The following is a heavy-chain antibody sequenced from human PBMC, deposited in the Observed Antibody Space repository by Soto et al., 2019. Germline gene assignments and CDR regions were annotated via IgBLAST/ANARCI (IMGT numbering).Heavy chain of an antibody. V-gene: IGHV3-23*01. J-gene: IGHJ3*02. Sequence: GGSLRLSCAASGFTFSSYAMSWVRQAPGKGLEWVSAISGSGGSTYYADSVKGRFTISRDNSKNTLYLQMNSLRAEDTAVYYCATPQPYGSGARGAFDIWGQGTMVTVSS. D-gene: IGHD3-10*01. CDR2: ISGSGGST. CDR1: GFTFSSYA. CDR3: ATPQPYGSGARGAFDI.